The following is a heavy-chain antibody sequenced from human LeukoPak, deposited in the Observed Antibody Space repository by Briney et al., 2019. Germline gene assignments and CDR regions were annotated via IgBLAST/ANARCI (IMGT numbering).Heavy chain of an antibody. CDR1: GYTFTGYY. J-gene: IGHJ4*02. D-gene: IGHD3-10*01. CDR2: INPNSGGT. CDR3: ARIGYYGSAPDY. Sequence: ASVKVSCKASGYTFTGYYMHWVRQAPGQGLEWMGWINPNSGGTNYAQKFQGSVTMTRDTSISTAYMEVSRLRSDDTAVYYCARIGYYGSAPDYWGQGTLVTVSS. V-gene: IGHV1-2*02.